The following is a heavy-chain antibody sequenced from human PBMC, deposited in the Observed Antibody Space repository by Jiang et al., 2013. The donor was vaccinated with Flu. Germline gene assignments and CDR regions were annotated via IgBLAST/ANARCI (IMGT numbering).Heavy chain of an antibody. CDR3: ARQLPDHYDSSGYHDY. D-gene: IGHD3-22*01. V-gene: IGHV2-70*11. CDR2: IDWDDDK. J-gene: IGHJ4*02. CDR1: GFSLSTSGMC. Sequence: KPTQTLTLTCTFSGFSLSTSGMCVSWIRQPPGKALEWLARIDWDDDKYYSTSLKTRLTISKDTSKNQVVLTMTNMDPVDTATYYCARQLPDHYDSSGYHDYWGQGTLVTVSS.